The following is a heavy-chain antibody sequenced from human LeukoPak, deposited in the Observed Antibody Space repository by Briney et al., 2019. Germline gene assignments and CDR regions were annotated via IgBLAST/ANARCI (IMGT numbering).Heavy chain of an antibody. V-gene: IGHV4-39*07. CDR1: GGSISSSSYY. CDR2: IYYSGST. J-gene: IGHJ4*02. D-gene: IGHD6-6*01. CDR3: ARLPSIAAGY. Sequence: KPSETLSLTCTVSGGSISSSSYYWGWIRQPPGKGLEWIGSIYYSGSTYYNPSLKSRVTISVDTSKNQFSLKLSSVTAADTAVYYCARLPSIAAGYWGQGTLVTVSS.